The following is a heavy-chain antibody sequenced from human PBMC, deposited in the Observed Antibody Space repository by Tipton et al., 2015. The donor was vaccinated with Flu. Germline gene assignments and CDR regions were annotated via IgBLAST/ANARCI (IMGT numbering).Heavy chain of an antibody. D-gene: IGHD3-10*01. V-gene: IGHV3-21*01. J-gene: IGHJ6*02. CDR2: ISSSSSYI. CDR1: GFTFSSYS. Sequence: SLRLSCAASGFTFSSYSMNWVRQAPGKGLEWVSSISSSSSYIYYADSVKGRFTISRDNAKNSLYLQMNSLRAEDTAVYYCARVGGSYYYGSGAPYWYYGMDVWGQGTTVTVSS. CDR3: ARVGGSYYYGSGAPYWYYGMDV.